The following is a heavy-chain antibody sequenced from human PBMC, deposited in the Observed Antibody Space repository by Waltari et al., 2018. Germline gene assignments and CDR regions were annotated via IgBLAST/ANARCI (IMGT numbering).Heavy chain of an antibody. Sequence: QVQLQESGPGLVKPSQTLSLTCTVSGGSISSGSYYWSWIRQPAGKGLEWIGRIYTSGSTNYTPSLKSRVTISVDTSKNQFSLKLSSVTAADTAVYYCARDCSGGSCFQFDYWGQGTLVTVSS. CDR2: IYTSGST. D-gene: IGHD2-15*01. CDR1: GGSISSGSYY. CDR3: ARDCSGGSCFQFDY. J-gene: IGHJ4*02. V-gene: IGHV4-61*02.